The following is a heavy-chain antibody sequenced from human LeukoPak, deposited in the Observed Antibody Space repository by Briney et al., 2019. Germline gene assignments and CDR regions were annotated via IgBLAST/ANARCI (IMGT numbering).Heavy chain of an antibody. CDR1: GYTFVGYY. J-gene: IGHJ1*01. V-gene: IGHV1-2*02. D-gene: IGHD5-12*01. CDR3: AREYSASEH. CDR2: IDPYTGNT. Sequence: ASVKVSCKASGYTFVGYYLHWVRQAPGQGLEWMAWIDPYTGNTHYAQKFQGRITVTRDTSISTAYMELSWLTSDDTALYYCAREYSASEHWGQGTLVTVSS.